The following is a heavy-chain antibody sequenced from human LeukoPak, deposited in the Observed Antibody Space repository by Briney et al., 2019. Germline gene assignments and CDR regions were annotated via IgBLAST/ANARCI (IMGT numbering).Heavy chain of an antibody. CDR1: GFTFSNYA. V-gene: IGHV3-30*18. Sequence: PGGSLRLSCAASGFTFSNYAMHWVRQAPGKGLEWVAVISYDGSNKDYSDSVKGRFTISRDNSKNTLYLQMNSLRAEDMAVYSCAKDHRSYYTGPDLWGQGTLVTVSS. J-gene: IGHJ5*02. CDR2: ISYDGSNK. CDR3: AKDHRSYYTGPDL. D-gene: IGHD3-3*01.